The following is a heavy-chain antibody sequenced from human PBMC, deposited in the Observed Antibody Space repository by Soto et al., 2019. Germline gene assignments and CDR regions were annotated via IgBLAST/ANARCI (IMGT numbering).Heavy chain of an antibody. CDR1: GYTFTGYY. CDR2: INPNSGGT. V-gene: IGHV1-2*04. CDR3: ARGGSGVYTAIGYYYYLMYV. Sequence: ASVKVSCKASGYTFTGYYMHWVRQAPGQGLEWMGWINPNSGGTNYAQKFQGWVTMTRDTSISTAYMELSRLRSDDTAVYYCARGGSGVYTAIGYYYYLMYVWGQGTTVPVSS. J-gene: IGHJ6*02. D-gene: IGHD5-18*01.